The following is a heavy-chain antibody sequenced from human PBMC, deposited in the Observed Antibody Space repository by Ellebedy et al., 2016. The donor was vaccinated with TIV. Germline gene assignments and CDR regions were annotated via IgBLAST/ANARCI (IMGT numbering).Heavy chain of an antibody. V-gene: IGHV3-33*01. CDR1: GFTFSSYG. Sequence: GESLKISCAASGFTFSSYGMHWVRQAPGKGLEWVAVIWYDGSNKYYADSVKGRFTISRDNSKNSLYPQMNSLRAEDTAVYYCARAPREQWLPFDYWGQGTLVTVSS. J-gene: IGHJ4*02. CDR2: IWYDGSNK. CDR3: ARAPREQWLPFDY. D-gene: IGHD6-19*01.